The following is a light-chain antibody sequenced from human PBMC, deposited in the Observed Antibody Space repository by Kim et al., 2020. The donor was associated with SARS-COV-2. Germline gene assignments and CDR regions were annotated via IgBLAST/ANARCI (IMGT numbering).Light chain of an antibody. J-gene: IGLJ3*02. CDR1: KLGDKY. V-gene: IGLV3-1*01. CDR3: QAWDSSIV. Sequence: VSVSPGQTASITCSGDKLGDKYACWYQQKPGQSPVLVIYQDSKRPSGIPERFSGSNSGNTATLTISGTQAMDEADYYCQAWDSSIVFGGGTQLTVL. CDR2: QDS.